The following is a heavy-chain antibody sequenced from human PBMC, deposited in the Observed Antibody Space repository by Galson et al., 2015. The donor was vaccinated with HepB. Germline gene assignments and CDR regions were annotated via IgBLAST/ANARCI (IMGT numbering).Heavy chain of an antibody. CDR3: AKLPTDSSGYLVEDAFDI. Sequence: SLRLSCAASGFTFSSYGMHWVRQAPGKGLEWVAVIWYDGSNKYYADSVKGRFTISRDNSKNTLYLQMNSLRAEDTAVYYCAKLPTDSSGYLVEDAFDIWGQGTMVTVSS. CDR1: GFTFSSYG. V-gene: IGHV3-33*06. D-gene: IGHD3-22*01. J-gene: IGHJ3*02. CDR2: IWYDGSNK.